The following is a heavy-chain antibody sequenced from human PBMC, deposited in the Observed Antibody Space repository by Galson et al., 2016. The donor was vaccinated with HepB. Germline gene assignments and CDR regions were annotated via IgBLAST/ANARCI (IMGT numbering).Heavy chain of an antibody. Sequence: SLRLSCAASGFVVSSTYMAWVRQAPGRGLECVSLLYRDGFTYYADSVKGRFTISRDNSKNTLYLQMNSLRAEDTAVYYCANGPKGYSGSGLFDYWGQGTLGTVSS. CDR1: GFVVSSTY. V-gene: IGHV3-66*01. CDR3: ANGPKGYSGSGLFDY. J-gene: IGHJ4*02. CDR2: LYRDGFT. D-gene: IGHD1-26*01.